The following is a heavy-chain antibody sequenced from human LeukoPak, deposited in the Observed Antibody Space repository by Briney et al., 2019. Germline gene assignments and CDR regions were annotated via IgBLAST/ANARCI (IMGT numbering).Heavy chain of an antibody. D-gene: IGHD4-17*01. CDR1: GYTFIKYG. V-gene: IGHV1-18*01. CDR2: ISTYNGHT. J-gene: IGHJ4*02. CDR3: ARDPDGDYDFDY. Sequence: ASVTVSFMTSGYTFIKYGISWLRQAPGQGLEWMGWISTYNGHTSYAQKLQGRVTMTTDTSTNTAYMELRSLRSDDTAVYYCARDPDGDYDFDYWGQGTLVTVSS.